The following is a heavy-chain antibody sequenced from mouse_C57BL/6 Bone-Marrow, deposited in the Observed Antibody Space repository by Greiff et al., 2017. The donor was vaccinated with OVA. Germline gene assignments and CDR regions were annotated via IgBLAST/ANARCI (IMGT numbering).Heavy chain of an antibody. CDR1: GYTFTSYN. V-gene: IGHV1-12*01. J-gene: IGHJ2*01. CDR3: ARKTYKGGHYGSSSLYFDY. CDR2: IYPGNGDT. D-gene: IGHD1-1*01. Sequence: QVQLQQSGAELVRPGASVKMSCKASGYTFTSYNMHWVKQTPRQGLEWIGAIYPGNGDTSYNQKFKGKATLTVDKSSSTAYMQLSSLTSEDSAVYFCARKTYKGGHYGSSSLYFDYWGQGTTLTVSS.